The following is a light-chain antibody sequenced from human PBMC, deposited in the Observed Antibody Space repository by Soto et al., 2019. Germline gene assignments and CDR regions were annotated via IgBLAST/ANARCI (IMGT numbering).Light chain of an antibody. Sequence: QAVVTQEPSLTVSPGGTVTLTCGSSTGAVTSGHYPYWFQQKPGQAPRTLIYDTSNKHSWTPARFSGSLLGGKAALTLSCAQPEDEAEYYFLLSYRGAREVFGGGTTLTVL. CDR2: DTS. V-gene: IGLV7-46*01. J-gene: IGLJ2*01. CDR3: LLSYRGAREV. CDR1: TGAVTSGHY.